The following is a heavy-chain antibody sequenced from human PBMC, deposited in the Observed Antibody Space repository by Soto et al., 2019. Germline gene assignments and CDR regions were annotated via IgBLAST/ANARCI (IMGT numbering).Heavy chain of an antibody. CDR3: ARDFIIRRTSPLGEWFDP. D-gene: IGHD2-2*01. J-gene: IGHJ5*02. Sequence: QVQLVQSGAEVKKPGASVKVSCKASGYTFTSYYMHWVRQAPGQGLEWMGIINPSGGSASYAQKFQGRVTMTRDTSTSTVYMELSSLRSEDTAVYYCARDFIIRRTSPLGEWFDPWGQGTLVTVSS. V-gene: IGHV1-46*03. CDR2: INPSGGSA. CDR1: GYTFTSYY.